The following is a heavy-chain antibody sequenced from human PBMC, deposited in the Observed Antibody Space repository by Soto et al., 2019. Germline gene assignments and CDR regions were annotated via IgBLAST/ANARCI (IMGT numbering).Heavy chain of an antibody. D-gene: IGHD2-2*01. CDR1: GGSISNYY. J-gene: IGHJ4*02. V-gene: IGHV4-59*01. CDR3: ARAFGSSMPSLY. Sequence: PSETLSLTCTVSGGSISNYYWSWIRQPPGKGLEWIGDIYDSGSTVYNPSLKSRVTISLDMSKNQFSLRLSSVTAADTAVYYCARAFGSSMPSLYWGQGTLVTVS. CDR2: IYDSGST.